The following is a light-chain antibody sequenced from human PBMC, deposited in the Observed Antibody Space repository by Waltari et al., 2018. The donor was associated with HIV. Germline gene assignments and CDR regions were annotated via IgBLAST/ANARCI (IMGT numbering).Light chain of an antibody. CDR1: SSDVGGYNY. J-gene: IGLJ2*01. V-gene: IGLV2-11*01. Sequence: QSALTQPRSVSGSPGQSVSISCTGTSSDVGGYNYVSWYQQHPDKAPKLMIYDVSQRPSVVPDRFSGSKSGNTASLTISGLQAEDEADYYCCSYAGIYTYVKFGGGTKLTVL. CDR2: DVS. CDR3: CSYAGIYTYVK.